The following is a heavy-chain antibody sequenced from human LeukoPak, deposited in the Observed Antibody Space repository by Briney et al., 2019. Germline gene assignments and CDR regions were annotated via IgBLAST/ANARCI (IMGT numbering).Heavy chain of an antibody. CDR3: AREAGDYATDY. V-gene: IGHV1-69*04. CDR2: IIPILGIA. J-gene: IGHJ4*02. Sequence: WMGRIIPILGIANYAQKFQGRVTITADKSTSTAYMELSSLRSEDTAVYYCAREAGDYATDYWGQGTLVTVSS. D-gene: IGHD4-17*01.